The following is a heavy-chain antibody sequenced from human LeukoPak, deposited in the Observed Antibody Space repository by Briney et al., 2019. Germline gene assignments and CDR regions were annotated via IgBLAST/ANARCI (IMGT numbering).Heavy chain of an antibody. J-gene: IGHJ4*02. D-gene: IGHD3-22*01. V-gene: IGHV3-23*01. Sequence: GGSLRLSCAASGLSFSSYGMSWVRQAPGQGLEWVSSISGSGASIYYADSVKGRFTISRDNSKNTLHLQMNSLRAEDTAVYFCAKGSYYYDSTGYSPAPGDWGQGTLVTVSS. CDR3: AKGSYYYDSTGYSPAPGD. CDR1: GLSFSSYG. CDR2: ISGSGASI.